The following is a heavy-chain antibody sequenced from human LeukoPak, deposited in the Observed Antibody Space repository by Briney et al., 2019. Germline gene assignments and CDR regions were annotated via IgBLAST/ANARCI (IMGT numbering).Heavy chain of an antibody. V-gene: IGHV3-30-3*01. CDR1: GFTFSSYA. CDR3: ARDRSLGFLEWLTGHVIDY. J-gene: IGHJ4*02. D-gene: IGHD3-3*01. CDR2: ISYDGSNK. Sequence: PGGSLRLSXAASGFTFSSYAMHWVRQAPGKGLEWVAVISYDGSNKYYADSVKGRFTISRDNSKNTLYLQMNSLRAEDTAVYYCARDRSLGFLEWLTGHVIDYWGQGTLVTVSS.